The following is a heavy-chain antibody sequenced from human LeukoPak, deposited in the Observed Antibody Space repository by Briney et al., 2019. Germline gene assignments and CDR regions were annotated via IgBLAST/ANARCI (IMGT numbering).Heavy chain of an antibody. CDR3: ARSPAGTVDFDI. J-gene: IGHJ3*02. V-gene: IGHV4-61*02. D-gene: IGHD6-13*01. CDR1: GGSISSGSYY. CDR2: ISTSGST. Sequence: PSETLSLTCTVSGGSISSGSYYWSWIRQPAGKGLEWIGRISTSGSTNYNPSLKTRVTISVETSKNQFSLKLTSVTAADTAVYYCARSPAGTVDFDIWGQGTMVTVSS.